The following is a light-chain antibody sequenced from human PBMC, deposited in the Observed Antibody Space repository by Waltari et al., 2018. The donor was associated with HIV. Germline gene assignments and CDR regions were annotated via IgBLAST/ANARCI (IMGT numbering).Light chain of an antibody. CDR1: SSNIGAGYD. V-gene: IGLV1-40*01. CDR2: GNS. CDR3: QSYDISLSAPVV. Sequence: QSVLTQPPSVSGAPGQRVTISCTGSSSNIGAGYDVHWYQQLPGTAPKLLIYGNSSRPAGVPDRFSSSESGSSASLAITVLQAGDEADYYRQSYDISLSAPVVFGGGTKLTVL. J-gene: IGLJ2*01.